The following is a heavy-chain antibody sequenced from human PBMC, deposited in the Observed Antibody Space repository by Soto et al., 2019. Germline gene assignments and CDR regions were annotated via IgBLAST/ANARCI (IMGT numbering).Heavy chain of an antibody. J-gene: IGHJ4*02. V-gene: IGHV1-8*01. CDR2: MDPKTGNT. Sequence: ASVKVSCKASGYSFTSCDINWVRQATGQGLEWMGWMDPKTGNTDYGQKFQGRVTMTRNTSISTAYMELSSLTSEDTAVYYCARGRGWRDYWGQGTLVTVSS. CDR3: ARGRGWRDY. D-gene: IGHD6-19*01. CDR1: GYSFTSCD.